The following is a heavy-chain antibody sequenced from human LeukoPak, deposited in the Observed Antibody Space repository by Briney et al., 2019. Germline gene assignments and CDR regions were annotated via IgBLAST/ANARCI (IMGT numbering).Heavy chain of an antibody. J-gene: IGHJ4*02. V-gene: IGHV4-59*08. CDR1: GDSINSYH. CDR3: ARSTRESLFDY. Sequence: SETLSLTCTISGDSINSYHWSWLRQPPGSKLEWIGYFYYSGVTNYNPSLKSRVTMSLDTSKNQFSLKLSSVTAADTAVCYCARSTRESLFDYWGQGTLVTVSS. CDR2: FYYSGVT.